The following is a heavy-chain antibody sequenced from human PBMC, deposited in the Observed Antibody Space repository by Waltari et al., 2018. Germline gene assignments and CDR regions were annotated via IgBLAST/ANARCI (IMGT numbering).Heavy chain of an antibody. D-gene: IGHD3-16*01. J-gene: IGHJ3*02. V-gene: IGHV4-38-2*01. CDR2: IYHSGST. CDR1: VYSISSGYY. CDR3: ARGGPNVPLEI. Sequence: QVQLQESGPGLVKPSETLSLTCAVSVYSISSGYYWGWIRQPPGKGLEWIGSIYHSGSTYYNPSLKSRVTISVDTSKNQFSLKLSSVTAADTAVYYCARGGPNVPLEIWGQGTMVTVSS.